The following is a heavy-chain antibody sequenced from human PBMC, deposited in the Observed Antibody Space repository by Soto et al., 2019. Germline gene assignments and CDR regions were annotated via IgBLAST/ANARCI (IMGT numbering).Heavy chain of an antibody. Sequence: EVQLLESGGGLVQPGGSLRLSCAASGFTLRDYAMTWVRQAPGKGLEWVSSLSGRGGNTYYAESVKGRFTISRANSENTLFLQMSSLRAEDTATYYCAKPGGVYWYFDLWGRGTLVTVSS. J-gene: IGHJ2*01. D-gene: IGHD3-3*01. V-gene: IGHV3-23*01. CDR2: LSGRGGNT. CDR3: AKPGGVYWYFDL. CDR1: GFTLRDYA.